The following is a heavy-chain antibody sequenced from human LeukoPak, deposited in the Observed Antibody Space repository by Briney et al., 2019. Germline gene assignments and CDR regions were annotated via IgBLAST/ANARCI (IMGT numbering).Heavy chain of an antibody. V-gene: IGHV3-53*01. J-gene: IGHJ4*02. CDR3: AGSPNPYYLDY. Sequence: GGSLRLSCAASGITVSSNYMSWVRQAPGKGLEWVSLIYSDGSTYYAGSVKGRFTISRDNSKNTLDLQTSSLRAEDSAVYYCAGSPNPYYLDYWGQGTLVSVSS. CDR2: IYSDGST. CDR1: GITVSSNY.